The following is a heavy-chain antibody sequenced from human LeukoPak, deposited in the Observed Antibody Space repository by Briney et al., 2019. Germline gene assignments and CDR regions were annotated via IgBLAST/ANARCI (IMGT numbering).Heavy chain of an antibody. J-gene: IGHJ5*02. V-gene: IGHV1-69*13. CDR2: IIPIFGTA. Sequence: SVKVSXKASGGTFSSYAISWVRQAPGQGLEWMGGIIPIFGTANYAQKFQGRVTITADESTSTAYMELSSLRSEDTAVYYCATRESGSYLNWFDPWGQGTLVTVSS. D-gene: IGHD1-26*01. CDR3: ATRESGSYLNWFDP. CDR1: GGTFSSYA.